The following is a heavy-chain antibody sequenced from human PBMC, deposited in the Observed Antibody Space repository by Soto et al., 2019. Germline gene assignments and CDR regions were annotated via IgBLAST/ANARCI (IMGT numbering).Heavy chain of an antibody. CDR3: ARGDFTVPRPSGFDP. J-gene: IGHJ5*02. Sequence: TSETLSLTCTVSGGSISSGGYYWSWIRQHPGKGLEWIGYIYYSGSTYYNPSLKSRVTISVDTSKNQFSLKLSSVTAADTAVYYCARGDFTVPRPSGFDPWGQGTLVTVSA. D-gene: IGHD4-4*01. CDR1: GGSISSGGYY. CDR2: IYYSGST. V-gene: IGHV4-31*03.